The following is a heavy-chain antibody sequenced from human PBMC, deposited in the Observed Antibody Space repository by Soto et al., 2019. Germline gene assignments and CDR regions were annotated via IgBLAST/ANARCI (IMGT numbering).Heavy chain of an antibody. D-gene: IGHD2-15*01. CDR3: ARDLGGWPDY. Sequence: QVQLVQSGAEVKKPGASVKVSCKASGYTFTSYALHWVRQAPGQRLEWMGWINAGNGNTKYSQKFQGRVTITKDTSATTAYMELSSLRSEDTAVYYCARDLGGWPDYWGQGTRVTVSS. CDR2: INAGNGNT. CDR1: GYTFTSYA. J-gene: IGHJ4*02. V-gene: IGHV1-3*01.